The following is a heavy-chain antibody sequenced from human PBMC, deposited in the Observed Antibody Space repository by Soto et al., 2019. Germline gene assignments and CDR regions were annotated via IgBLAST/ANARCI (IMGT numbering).Heavy chain of an antibody. V-gene: IGHV4-31*03. Sequence: QVQLQESGPGLVKPSQTLSLTCTVSGGSISSGGYYWSWIRQHPGKGLEWIGYIYYSGSTYYNPSPKSRVTISVDTSKHQFSLKLSSVTAADTAVYYCARSGYSYGPNPLLYWGQGTLVTVSS. CDR2: IYYSGST. CDR3: ARSGYSYGPNPLLY. D-gene: IGHD5-18*01. J-gene: IGHJ4*02. CDR1: GGSISSGGYY.